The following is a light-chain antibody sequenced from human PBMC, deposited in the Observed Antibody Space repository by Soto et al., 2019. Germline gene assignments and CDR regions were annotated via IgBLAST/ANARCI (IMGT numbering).Light chain of an antibody. V-gene: IGKV3-11*01. Sequence: ETVLTQSPATLSLSPGERATLSCRASRSVGRSLAWYQQKPGQAPRLLIYDASNRATGIPARFSGSGSGTDFSLTSSSLEPEDFAISYCQQRTNWHLTFGGGTKVEIK. CDR1: RSVGRS. CDR3: QQRTNWHLT. CDR2: DAS. J-gene: IGKJ4*01.